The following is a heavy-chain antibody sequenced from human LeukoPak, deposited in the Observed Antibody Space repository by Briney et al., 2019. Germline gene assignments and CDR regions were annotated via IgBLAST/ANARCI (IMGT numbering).Heavy chain of an antibody. J-gene: IGHJ5*02. CDR2: ISSGSSYT. CDR3: ARGGEVVVVPAANGDSSSSYQLDP. V-gene: IGHV3-11*06. CDR1: GFTFSDYY. D-gene: IGHD2-2*01. Sequence: GGSLRLSCAASGFTFSDYYMSWIRQAPGKGLEWLSYISSGSSYTNYADSVKGRFTISRDNAKNSLYLQMSSLRAEDTAVYYCARGGEVVVVPAANGDSSSSYQLDPWGQGTLVTVSS.